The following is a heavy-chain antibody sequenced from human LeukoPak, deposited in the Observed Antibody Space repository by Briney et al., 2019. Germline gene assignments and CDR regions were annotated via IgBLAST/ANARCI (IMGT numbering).Heavy chain of an antibody. V-gene: IGHV3-53*01. J-gene: IGHJ4*02. CDR3: ARDGNYYDSSGYFFDY. Sequence: PGGSLRLSCAASGFTVSSNYMSWVRQAPGKGLEWVSVIYSGGNTYYADSVKGRFTISRDNSKNTLYLQMNSLRAEDTAVYYCARDGNYYDSSGYFFDYWGQGTLVTVSS. CDR1: GFTVSSNY. CDR2: IYSGGNT. D-gene: IGHD3-22*01.